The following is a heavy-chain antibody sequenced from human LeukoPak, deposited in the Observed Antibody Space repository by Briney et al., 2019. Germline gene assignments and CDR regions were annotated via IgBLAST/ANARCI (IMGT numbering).Heavy chain of an antibody. D-gene: IGHD4-17*01. CDR1: GFTFSSYS. Sequence: GGSLRLSCAASGFTFSSYSMNWVRQAPGKGLEWVSAIRAGGDTTVYADAVRGRFTISRDNSNNALYLQMNELRADDTAVYYFARDPNGDYIGAFDFWGQGTMVTVSS. J-gene: IGHJ3*01. CDR2: IRAGGDTT. V-gene: IGHV3-23*01. CDR3: ARDPNGDYIGAFDF.